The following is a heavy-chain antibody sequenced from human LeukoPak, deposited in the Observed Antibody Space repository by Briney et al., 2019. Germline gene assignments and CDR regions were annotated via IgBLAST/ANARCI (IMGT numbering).Heavy chain of an antibody. V-gene: IGHV3-48*03. D-gene: IGHD1-7*01. CDR3: ARALARYNCNSPFDY. J-gene: IGHJ4*02. CDR1: GFTFSSYE. Sequence: PGGSLRLSCAASGFTFSSYEMNWVRQAPGKGLEWVSYISSSGSTIYYADSVKGQFTISRDNAKNSLYLQMNSLRAEDTAVYYCARALARYNCNSPFDYWGQGTLVTVSS. CDR2: ISSSGSTI.